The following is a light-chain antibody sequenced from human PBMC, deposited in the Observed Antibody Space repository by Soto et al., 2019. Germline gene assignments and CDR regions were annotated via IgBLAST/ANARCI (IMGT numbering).Light chain of an antibody. CDR3: GSFTSSTTV. V-gene: IGLV2-18*02. J-gene: IGLJ2*01. CDR1: SSDVGTYNR. CDR2: EVT. Sequence: QSVLTQPPSVSGSPGQSVTISCTGTSSDVGTYNRVSWYQQPPGAAPKLIIYEVTNRPSGVPARFSGSKSGNTASLTISRLQVEDEADYFCGSFTSSTTVFGGGTKLTVL.